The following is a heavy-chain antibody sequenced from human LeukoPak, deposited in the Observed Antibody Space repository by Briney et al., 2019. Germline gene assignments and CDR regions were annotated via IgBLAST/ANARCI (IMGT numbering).Heavy chain of an antibody. CDR1: GFTFSSYS. Sequence: PGGSLRLSCAASGFTFSSYSMNWVRQAPGKGLEWVSSISSSSSYIYYADSVKGRFTISRDNAKNSLYLQMNSLRAEDTAVYYCARDKSLDYYDSSGYPYYFDYWGQGTLVTVSS. CDR2: ISSSSSYI. D-gene: IGHD3-22*01. V-gene: IGHV3-21*01. CDR3: ARDKSLDYYDSSGYPYYFDY. J-gene: IGHJ4*02.